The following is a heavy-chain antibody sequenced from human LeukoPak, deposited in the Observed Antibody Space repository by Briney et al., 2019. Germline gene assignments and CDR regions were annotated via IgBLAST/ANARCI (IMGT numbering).Heavy chain of an antibody. Sequence: GGSLRLSCAASGFTFDDYGMSWVRQAPGKGLEWVSGINWNGGSTGYADSVKGRFTISRDNAKNSLCLQMNSLRAEDTALYYCARGLSSSWPYYYYYMDVWGKGTTVTVSS. D-gene: IGHD6-13*01. CDR3: ARGLSSSWPYYYYYMDV. V-gene: IGHV3-20*04. J-gene: IGHJ6*03. CDR2: INWNGGST. CDR1: GFTFDDYG.